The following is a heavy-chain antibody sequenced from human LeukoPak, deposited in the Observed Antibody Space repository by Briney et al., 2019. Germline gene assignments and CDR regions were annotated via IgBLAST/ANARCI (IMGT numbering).Heavy chain of an antibody. V-gene: IGHV3-15*07. J-gene: IGHJ3*02. Sequence: KPGGSLRLSCAASDFTFNTDWMNWVRQAPGKGLEWVGRIKSTVDGGTTDYAAPVKGRFTVSRDDSKKTLYLQMNSLKIEDTAVYYCTTGDNVIVTDTRAFDIWGQGTMVTVSS. CDR3: TTGDNVIVTDTRAFDI. D-gene: IGHD2/OR15-2a*01. CDR1: DFTFNTDW. CDR2: IKSTVDGGTT.